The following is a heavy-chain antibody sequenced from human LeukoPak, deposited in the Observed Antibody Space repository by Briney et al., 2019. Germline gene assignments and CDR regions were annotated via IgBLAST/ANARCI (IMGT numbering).Heavy chain of an antibody. J-gene: IGHJ3*02. CDR2: IIPIFGTA. V-gene: IGHV1-69*05. CDR1: GGTFSSYA. CDR3: ARGRELLGAFDI. Sequence: SVKVSCKASGGTFSSYAISWVRQAPGQGLEWMGGIIPIFGTANYAQKFQGRVTITTDESTSTAYMELSSLRSEDTAVYYCARGRELLGAFDIWGQGTMVTVPS. D-gene: IGHD1-26*01.